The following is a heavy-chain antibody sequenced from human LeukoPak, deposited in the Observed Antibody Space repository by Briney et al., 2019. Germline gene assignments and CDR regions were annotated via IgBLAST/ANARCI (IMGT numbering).Heavy chain of an antibody. CDR2: IYYSGST. Sequence: PSETLSLTCTVSGGSISSYYWSWIRQPPGKGLEWLGYIYYSGSTNYNPSLKSRVTISVDTSKNQFSLKLSSVTAADTAVYYCARDGVSYFDNSGYYVPDAFDIWGQGTMVTVSS. CDR1: GGSISSYY. CDR3: ARDGVSYFDNSGYYVPDAFDI. J-gene: IGHJ3*02. D-gene: IGHD3-22*01. V-gene: IGHV4-59*01.